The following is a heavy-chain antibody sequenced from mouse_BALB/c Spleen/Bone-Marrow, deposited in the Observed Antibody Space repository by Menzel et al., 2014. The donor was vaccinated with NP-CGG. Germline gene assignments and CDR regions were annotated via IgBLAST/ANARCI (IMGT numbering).Heavy chain of an antibody. CDR1: GFTFSSYT. CDR3: TRERETRYAMDY. V-gene: IGHV5-6-4*01. Sequence: EVMLVESGGGLVKPGGSLKLSCAASGFTFSSYTMSWVRQTPEKRLEWVATISSGGSYTYYPDSVKGRFTISRDNAMNTLYLQMSSLKSEDTAMYYCTRERETRYAMDYWGQGTSVTVSS. J-gene: IGHJ4*01. CDR2: ISSGGSYT.